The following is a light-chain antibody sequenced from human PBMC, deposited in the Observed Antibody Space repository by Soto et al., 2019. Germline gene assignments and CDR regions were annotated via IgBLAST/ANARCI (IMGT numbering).Light chain of an antibody. J-gene: IGKJ5*01. Sequence: EIVLTQSPSTLSFSPGERATFSCRASQSVSSYLAWYQQKPGQAPRLLIYDASTRATGIAARFSGSGSRTDFTLTISRLEPEDFAVNYCPQHNNWPPSITFGQGTRLEIK. CDR1: QSVSSY. V-gene: IGKV3-11*01. CDR3: PQHNNWPPSIT. CDR2: DAS.